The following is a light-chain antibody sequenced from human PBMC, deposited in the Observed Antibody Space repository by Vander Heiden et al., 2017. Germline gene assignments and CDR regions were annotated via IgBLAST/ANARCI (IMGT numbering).Light chain of an antibody. CDR1: QSVSSY. CDR2: DAS. Sequence: EIVLTQSPATLSLSPGERATLSCRASQSVSSYLVWYQQKPGQAPRLLIFDASKRAAGTPARFRGSGSGTDFTLTISSLEPEDFAVYYCQQRSDWPRPITFGQGTRLDMK. V-gene: IGKV3-11*01. J-gene: IGKJ5*01. CDR3: QQRSDWPRPIT.